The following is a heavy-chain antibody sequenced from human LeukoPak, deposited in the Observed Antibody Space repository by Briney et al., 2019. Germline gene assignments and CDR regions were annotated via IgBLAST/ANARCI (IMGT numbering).Heavy chain of an antibody. V-gene: IGHV4-30-2*01. CDR3: ARSIVVVPVFDY. D-gene: IGHD2-2*01. Sequence: TLSLTCAVSGGSISSGGYSWSWIRQPPGKGLEWIGYIYHSGSTYYNPSLKSRVTISVDRSKNQFSLKLSSVTAADTAVYYCARSIVVVPVFDYWGQGTLVTVSS. CDR1: GGSISSGGYS. J-gene: IGHJ4*02. CDR2: IYHSGST.